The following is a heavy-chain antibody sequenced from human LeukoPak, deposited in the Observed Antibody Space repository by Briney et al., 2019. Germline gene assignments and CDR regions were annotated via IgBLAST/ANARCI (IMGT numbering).Heavy chain of an antibody. Sequence: PGGSLRLSCAASGFAFSSFAMGWVRQAPGKGLEWVSTIDREGNTKYCMDSAKGRFTISRDNGKCSLHLQVTSLRVEDTAVYYCATRGELSWFGALRYWGQGALVTVSS. CDR3: ATRGELSWFGALRY. CDR2: IDREGNTK. V-gene: IGHV3-7*01. CDR1: GFAFSSFA. J-gene: IGHJ4*02. D-gene: IGHD3-10*01.